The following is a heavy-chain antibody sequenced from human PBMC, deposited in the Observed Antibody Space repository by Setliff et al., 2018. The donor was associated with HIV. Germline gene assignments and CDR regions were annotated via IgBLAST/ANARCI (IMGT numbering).Heavy chain of an antibody. J-gene: IGHJ4*02. CDR1: GVSTSSSSYY. CDR3: VRQGAVTGHSVDS. CDR2: IYYSGST. D-gene: IGHD6-19*01. Sequence: SETLSLTCTVSGVSTSSSSYYWGWIRQPPGKGLDWIGYIYYSGSTYYNPSLKSRLTISVDTSKNHFSLRLSSVTAADTAVYYCVRQGAVTGHSVDSWGPGALVTVS. V-gene: IGHV4-39*01.